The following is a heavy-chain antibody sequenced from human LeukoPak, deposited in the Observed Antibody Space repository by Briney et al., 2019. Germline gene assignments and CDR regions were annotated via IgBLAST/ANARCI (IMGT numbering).Heavy chain of an antibody. CDR1: GGSISSGDYY. V-gene: IGHV4-30-4*01. CDR3: ARYDSSGYYPDY. J-gene: IGHJ4*02. Sequence: PSQTLSPTCTVSGGSISSGDYYWSWIRQPPGKGLEWIGYIYYSGSTYYNPSLKSRVTISVDTSKNQFSLKLSSVTAADTAVYYCARYDSSGYYPDYWGQGTLVTVSS. D-gene: IGHD3-22*01. CDR2: IYYSGST.